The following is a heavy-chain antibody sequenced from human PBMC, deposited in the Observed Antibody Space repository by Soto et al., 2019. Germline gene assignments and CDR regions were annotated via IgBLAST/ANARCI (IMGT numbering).Heavy chain of an antibody. D-gene: IGHD3-3*01. V-gene: IGHV4-39*01. Sequence: SETLSLTCTVSGGSISSSSYYWGWIRQPPGKGLEWIGSIYYSGSTYYNQSLKSRVTISVDTSKNQFSLKLSSVTAADTFVYYCARLIWGGYYTGNWFDPWGQETLVTVS. CDR2: IYYSGST. CDR1: GGSISSSSYY. CDR3: ARLIWGGYYTGNWFDP. J-gene: IGHJ5*02.